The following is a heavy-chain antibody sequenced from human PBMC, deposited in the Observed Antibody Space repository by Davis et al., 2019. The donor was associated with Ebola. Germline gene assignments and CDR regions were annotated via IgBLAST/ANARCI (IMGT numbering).Heavy chain of an antibody. CDR2: IKQDGSEK. J-gene: IGHJ4*02. CDR1: GGSISSGGYS. D-gene: IGHD3-10*01. CDR3: ARDVSFYGSGSVDY. Sequence: PSETLSLTCAVSGGSISSGGYSWSWVRQAPGKGLEWVANIKQDGSEKFYVDSVKGRFTISRDNAKNSLYLQMNSLRAEDTAVYYCARDVSFYGSGSVDYWGQGTLVTVSS. V-gene: IGHV3-7*01.